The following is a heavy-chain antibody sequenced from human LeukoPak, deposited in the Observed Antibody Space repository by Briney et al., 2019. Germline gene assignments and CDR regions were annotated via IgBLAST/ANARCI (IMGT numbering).Heavy chain of an antibody. CDR3: ANYGSVSYFVY. V-gene: IGHV3-30*18. CDR1: RFTFSNYG. Sequence: GGSLRLSCAASRFTFSNYGMHWVRQAPGKGLEWVALISYDGSNKYYADSVKGRFTISRDNSKNTLYLQMISLRAEDTAVYYCANYGSVSYFVYWGQGTLVTVSS. CDR2: ISYDGSNK. D-gene: IGHD3-10*01. J-gene: IGHJ4*02.